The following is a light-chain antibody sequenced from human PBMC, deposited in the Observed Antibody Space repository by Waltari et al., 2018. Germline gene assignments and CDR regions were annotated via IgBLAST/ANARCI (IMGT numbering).Light chain of an antibody. CDR3: QQCYTRPFT. J-gene: IGKJ4*01. CDR1: RDIYTY. CDR2: DAD. V-gene: IGKV1-33*01. Sequence: DVQITQSPSSLSASVEDRITITCQATRDIYTYLNWYQHKPGKAPKLLIYDADTLQRGVLSRFSGSGSGTNFSFTINSLQPADVATYYCQQCYTRPFTFGGGT.